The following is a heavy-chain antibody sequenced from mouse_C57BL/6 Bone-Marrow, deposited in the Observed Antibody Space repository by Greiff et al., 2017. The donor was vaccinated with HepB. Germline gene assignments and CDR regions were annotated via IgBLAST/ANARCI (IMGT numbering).Heavy chain of an antibody. Sequence: EVQRVESGGGLVKPGGSLKLSCAASGFTFSDYGMHWVRQAPEKGLEWVAYISSGSSTIYYADTVKGRFTISRDNAKNTLFLQMTSLRSEDTAMYYCASTTEIYYYAMDYWGQGTSVTVSS. CDR1: GFTFSDYG. CDR2: ISSGSSTI. J-gene: IGHJ4*01. CDR3: ASTTEIYYYAMDY. V-gene: IGHV5-17*01. D-gene: IGHD2-1*01.